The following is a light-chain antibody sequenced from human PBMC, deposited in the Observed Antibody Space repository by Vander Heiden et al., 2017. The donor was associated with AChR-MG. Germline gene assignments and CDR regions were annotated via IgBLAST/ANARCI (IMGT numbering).Light chain of an antibody. J-gene: IGLJ1*01. CDR1: SSDGGGYNY. CDR3: CSYAGSYSLYV. CDR2: DVS. Sequence: QSALTQPRSVSGSPGQSVTIPCTGTSSDGGGYNYVSWYQQHPGKAPKLMIYDVSKRPSGVPDRFSGSKSGNTASLTISGLQAEDEADYYCCSYAGSYSLYVFGTGTKVTVL. V-gene: IGLV2-11*01.